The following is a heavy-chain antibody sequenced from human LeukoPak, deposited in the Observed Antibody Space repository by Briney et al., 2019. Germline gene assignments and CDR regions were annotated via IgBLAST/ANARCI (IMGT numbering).Heavy chain of an antibody. D-gene: IGHD6-19*01. CDR3: ARVRYSSGWYYYYGMDV. CDR1: GFTFSRYE. CDR2: ISSSGSTI. J-gene: IGHJ6*04. V-gene: IGHV3-48*03. Sequence: GGALRLSCAASGFTFSRYEMNWVRQAPGKGLEWVSYISSSGSTIYYADSVKGRFTISRDNDKNSLYLQMNSLRAEDTAVYYCARVRYSSGWYYYYGMDVWGKGTTVTVSS.